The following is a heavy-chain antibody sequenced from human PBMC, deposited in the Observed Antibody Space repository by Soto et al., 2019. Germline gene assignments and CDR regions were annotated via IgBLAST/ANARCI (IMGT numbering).Heavy chain of an antibody. Sequence: GASVKVSCKASGYTFTSYDINWVRQATGQGLEWMGWMNPNSGNTGYAQKFQGRVTMTRNTSISTAYMELSSLRSEDTAVYYCARGDQKVPAAIKRIYYYYYYMDVWGKGTTVTV. CDR2: MNPNSGNT. J-gene: IGHJ6*03. CDR3: ARGDQKVPAAIKRIYYYYYYMDV. V-gene: IGHV1-8*01. CDR1: GYTFTSYD. D-gene: IGHD2-2*02.